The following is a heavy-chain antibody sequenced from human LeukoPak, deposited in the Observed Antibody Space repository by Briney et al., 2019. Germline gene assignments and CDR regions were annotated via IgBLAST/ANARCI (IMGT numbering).Heavy chain of an antibody. V-gene: IGHV1-24*01. Sequence: ASAKVSCKVSGYTLTELSMHWVRQAPGKGLEWMGGFDPEDGETIYAQKFQGRVTMTEDTSTDTAYMELSSLRSEDTAVYYCATGPILYLSGSYLLGYWGQGTLVTVSS. CDR1: GYTLTELS. D-gene: IGHD1-26*01. CDR3: ATGPILYLSGSYLLGY. J-gene: IGHJ4*02. CDR2: FDPEDGET.